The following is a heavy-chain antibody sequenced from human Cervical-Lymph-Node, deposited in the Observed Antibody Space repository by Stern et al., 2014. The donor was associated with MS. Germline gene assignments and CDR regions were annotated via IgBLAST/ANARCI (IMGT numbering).Heavy chain of an antibody. V-gene: IGHV4-31*03. D-gene: IGHD3-16*01. J-gene: IGHJ4*02. CDR3: ARSDRLWGSFDY. CDR2: IHYSGST. CDR1: GGSISTTGYY. Sequence: QVQLQESGPGLVKPSQTLSLTCTVSGGSISTTGYYWSWIRQHPGKGLEWIGYIHYSGSTYYNPSLKSRGTVSVDTSKNQFSLNLNSVTAADTALYYCARSDRLWGSFDYWGQGSLVTVSS.